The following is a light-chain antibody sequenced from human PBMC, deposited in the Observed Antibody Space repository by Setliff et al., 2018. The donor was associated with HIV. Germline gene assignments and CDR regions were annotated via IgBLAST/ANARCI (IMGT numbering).Light chain of an antibody. Sequence: QSALTQPASVSGSPGQSITISCTGTSSDVGGYNSVPWYQQHPGKTPKLMIYEVSNRPSGVSNRFSGSKSGNTASLTISGLQAEDEADYYCSSYTSTSTLAVFGGGTKVTVL. CDR2: EVS. CDR1: SSDVGGYNS. V-gene: IGLV2-14*01. J-gene: IGLJ3*02. CDR3: SSYTSTSTLAV.